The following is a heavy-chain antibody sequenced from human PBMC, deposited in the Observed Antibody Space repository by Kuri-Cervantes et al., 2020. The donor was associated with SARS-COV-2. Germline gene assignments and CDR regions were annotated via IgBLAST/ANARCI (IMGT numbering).Heavy chain of an antibody. CDR2: ISYDGSNK. CDR1: GFTFSRYA. D-gene: IGHD2-21*01. Sequence: GESLKISCAASGFTFSRYAMHWVRQAPGKGLEWVAVISYDGSNKDYTASGKGRFTISRDNSNNTLYLQVNSLRAEDTALYYCAKDRVGVLDSWGQGAQVTVSS. J-gene: IGHJ5*01. V-gene: IGHV3-30-3*01. CDR3: AKDRVGVLDS.